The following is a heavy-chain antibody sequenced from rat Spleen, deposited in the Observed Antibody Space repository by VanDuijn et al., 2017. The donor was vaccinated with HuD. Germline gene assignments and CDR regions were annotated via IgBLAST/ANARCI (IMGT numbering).Heavy chain of an antibody. J-gene: IGHJ2*01. D-gene: IGHD5-1*01. V-gene: IGHV2-30*01. CDR2: IWTGGNT. CDR1: GFSLTSYH. CDR3: ARDGSFDY. Sequence: QVQLKESGPGLVQPSQTLSLACTVSGFSLTSYHMHWVRQPSGKGLEWMGVIWTGGNTDYNSGLKSRLSISRDTSKSQVFLKMNSLQTEDTATYYCARDGSFDYWGQGVMVTVSS.